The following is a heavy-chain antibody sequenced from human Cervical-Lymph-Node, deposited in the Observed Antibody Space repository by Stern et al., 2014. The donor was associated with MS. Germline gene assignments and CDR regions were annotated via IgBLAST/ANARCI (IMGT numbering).Heavy chain of an antibody. CDR2: IIPIFGTA. D-gene: IGHD2-15*01. CDR1: GGTFSSYA. J-gene: IGHJ6*02. Sequence: VQLVESGAEVKKPGSSVKVSCKASGGTFSSYAIRWVRQAPGQGLEWMGGIIPIFGTANYAQKFQGRVTITADESTSTAYMELSSLRSEDTAVYYCGVVVVAAKYYYGMDVWGQGTTVTVSS. CDR3: GVVVVAAKYYYGMDV. V-gene: IGHV1-69*01.